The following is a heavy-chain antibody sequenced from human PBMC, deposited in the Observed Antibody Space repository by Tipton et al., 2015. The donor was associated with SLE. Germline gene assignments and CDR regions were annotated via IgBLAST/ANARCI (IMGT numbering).Heavy chain of an antibody. D-gene: IGHD3-16*01. CDR1: GFTFSDFY. CDR2: ISGSGTTI. CDR3: ARAFWVDKDFGVVSRLRSFDI. V-gene: IGHV3-11*01. J-gene: IGHJ3*02. Sequence: SLRLSCAASGFTFSDFYMTWIRQAPGKGLEWLSYISGSGTTIYYADSVKGRFTISRDNAKNSLYVQMSSLRAEDTAVYYCARAFWVDKDFGVVSRLRSFDIWGQGTMVTVSS.